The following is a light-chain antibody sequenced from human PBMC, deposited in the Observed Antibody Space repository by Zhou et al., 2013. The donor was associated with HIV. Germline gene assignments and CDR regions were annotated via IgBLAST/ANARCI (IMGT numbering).Light chain of an antibody. J-gene: IGKJ3*01. CDR3: QQRSNWPLGGFT. CDR1: QSVSSY. Sequence: EIVLTQSPATLSLSPGERATLSCRASQSVSSYLAWYQQKPGQAPRLLIYDASNRATGIPARFSGGGSGTDFTLTISSLEPEDFAVYYCQQRSNWPLGGFTFGPGTKVDIK. V-gene: IGKV3-11*01. CDR2: DAS.